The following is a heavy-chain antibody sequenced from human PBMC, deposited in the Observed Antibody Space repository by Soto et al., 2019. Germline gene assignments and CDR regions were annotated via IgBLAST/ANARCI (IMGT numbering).Heavy chain of an antibody. CDR1: GGSVSSGSYY. V-gene: IGHV4-61*01. J-gene: IGHJ4*02. D-gene: IGHD3-3*01. CDR3: ARGLIDNVLRFLEWSPYFDY. CDR2: IYYSGST. Sequence: SETLSLTCTVSGGSVSSGSYYWSWIRQPPGKGLEWIGYIYYSGSTNYNPSLKSRVTISVDTSKNQFSLKLSSVTAADTAVYYCARGLIDNVLRFLEWSPYFDYWGQGTLVTVSS.